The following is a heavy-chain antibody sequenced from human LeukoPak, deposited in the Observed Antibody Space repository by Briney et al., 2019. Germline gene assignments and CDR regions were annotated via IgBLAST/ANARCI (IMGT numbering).Heavy chain of an antibody. CDR1: GGSISSGSYY. V-gene: IGHV4-61*02. CDR2: IYTSGST. CDR3: ARDQGYPARMDV. D-gene: IGHD6-13*01. Sequence: SETLSLTCTVSGGSISSGSYYWSWIRQPAGKGLEWIGRIYTSGSTNYNPSLKSRVTISVDTSKNQFSLKLSSVTAADTAVYYCARDQGYPARMDVWGQGTTVTVSS. J-gene: IGHJ6*02.